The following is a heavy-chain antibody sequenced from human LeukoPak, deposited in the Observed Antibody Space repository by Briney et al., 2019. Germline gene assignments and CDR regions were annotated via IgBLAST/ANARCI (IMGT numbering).Heavy chain of an antibody. Sequence: ASVKVSCKASGGAFTRAAVSWVRQAPGQGLEWMGGVIPHSGIADYAQKFQGRVTLTADASTSTAYMELNSLTSEDTAVYYCATPRMEYYGSGIHYSYYYLDVWGSGTAVTVSS. D-gene: IGHD3-10*01. CDR2: VIPHSGIA. V-gene: IGHV1-69*13. J-gene: IGHJ6*03. CDR3: ATPRMEYYGSGIHYSYYYLDV. CDR1: GGAFTRAA.